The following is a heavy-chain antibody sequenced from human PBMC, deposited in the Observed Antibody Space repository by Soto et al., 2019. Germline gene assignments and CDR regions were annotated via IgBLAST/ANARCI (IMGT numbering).Heavy chain of an antibody. J-gene: IGHJ6*02. CDR1: GYTFTSYA. CDR2: INAGNGNT. Sequence: ASVKVSCKASGYTFTSYAMHWVRQAPGQRLEWMGWINAGNGNTKYSQKFQGRVTITRDTSASTAYMELSSLRSEDTAVYYCAGRRYCSSTSCYRNYYYGMDVWGQGTTVTVS. CDR3: AGRRYCSSTSCYRNYYYGMDV. V-gene: IGHV1-3*01. D-gene: IGHD2-2*02.